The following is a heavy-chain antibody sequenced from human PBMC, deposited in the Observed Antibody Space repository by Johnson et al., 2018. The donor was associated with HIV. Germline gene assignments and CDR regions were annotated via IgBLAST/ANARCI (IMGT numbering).Heavy chain of an antibody. CDR1: GFTFSSYD. CDR3: ARAVCRGGRCYSHDAFDI. V-gene: IGHV3-13*01. D-gene: IGHD2-15*01. Sequence: VQLVESGGGLTQPGGSLRLSCAASGFTFSSYDMHWVRQAPGKGLEWVSTIGTAGDTYYPGSVKGRFTVSREDAKNSLYLQMNSLRAGDTALYYCARAVCRGGRCYSHDAFDIWGQGTMVTVSS. CDR2: IGTAGDT. J-gene: IGHJ3*02.